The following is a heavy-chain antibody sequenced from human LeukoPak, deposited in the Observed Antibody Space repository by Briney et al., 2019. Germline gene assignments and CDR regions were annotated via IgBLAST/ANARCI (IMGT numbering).Heavy chain of an antibody. CDR1: GGSISSYY. D-gene: IGHD6-6*01. Sequence: SETLSLTCTVSGGSISSYYWSRIRQPPGKGLEWIGYIYYSGSTNYNPSLKSRVTISVDTSKNQFSLKLSSVTAADTAVYYCARGGSSVYWGQGTLVTVSS. CDR3: ARGGSSVY. V-gene: IGHV4-59*12. J-gene: IGHJ4*02. CDR2: IYYSGST.